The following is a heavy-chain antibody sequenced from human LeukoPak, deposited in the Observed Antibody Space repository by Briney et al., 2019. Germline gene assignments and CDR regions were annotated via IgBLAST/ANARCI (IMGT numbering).Heavy chain of an antibody. CDR3: ARGEMATTHPYFDY. CDR2: IYPGDSDF. J-gene: IGHJ4*02. V-gene: IGHV5-51*01. CDR1: GYIFTNYW. Sequence: GESLKISCKGSGYIFTNYWIGWVRQTPRIGLEWMGIIYPGDSDFKYSPSFQGQVTISADKSISTAYLQWSSLKASDTAMYYCARGEMATTHPYFDYWGQGTLVTVSS. D-gene: IGHD5-24*01.